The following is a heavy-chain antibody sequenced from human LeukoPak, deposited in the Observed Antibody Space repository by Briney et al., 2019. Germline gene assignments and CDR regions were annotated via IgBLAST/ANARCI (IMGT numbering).Heavy chain of an antibody. CDR1: GGSISSYY. D-gene: IGHD3-9*01. CDR3: ASGVRYFGWLPNLVAFDI. V-gene: IGHV4-4*07. Sequence: SETLSLTCTVSGGSISSYYWSWIRQPAGKGLEWIGRIYTSGSTNYNPSLKSRVTMSVDTSKNQFSLKLSSVTAADTAVYYCASGVRYFGWLPNLVAFDIWGQGTMVTVSS. J-gene: IGHJ3*02. CDR2: IYTSGST.